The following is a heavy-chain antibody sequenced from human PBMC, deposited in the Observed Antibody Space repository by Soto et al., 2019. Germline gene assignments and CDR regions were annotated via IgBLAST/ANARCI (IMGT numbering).Heavy chain of an antibody. CDR1: GGSVSSGSYY. D-gene: IGHD6-6*01. CDR2: IYYSGST. CDR3: AREVYSSSWFDP. Sequence: SETLSLTCTVSGGSVSSGSYYWNWIRQPPGKGLEWIGYIYYSGSTNYNPSLKSRVTISVDTSKNQFSLKLSSVTAADTAVYYCAREVYSSSWFDPWGQGTLVTVSS. V-gene: IGHV4-61*01. J-gene: IGHJ5*02.